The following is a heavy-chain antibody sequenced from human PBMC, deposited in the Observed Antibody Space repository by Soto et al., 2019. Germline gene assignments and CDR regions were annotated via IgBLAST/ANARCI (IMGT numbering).Heavy chain of an antibody. D-gene: IGHD3-22*01. V-gene: IGHV3-74*01. J-gene: IGHJ4*02. CDR1: GFTLSSYW. CDR3: ARDYNYYYDRSGYFPFLN. Sequence: GGSLRLSCAVSGFTLSSYWIHWVRQAPGKGLAWVSRSSPDGVTRDNADSVKGRFTISRDNAKSTVYLQMDNLRAEDTAVYYCARDYNYYYDRSGYFPFLNWGQGTLVTVSS. CDR2: SSPDGVTR.